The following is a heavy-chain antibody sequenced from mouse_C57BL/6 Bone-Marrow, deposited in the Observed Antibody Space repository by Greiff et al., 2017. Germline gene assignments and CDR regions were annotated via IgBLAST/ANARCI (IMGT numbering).Heavy chain of an antibody. CDR3: ARKGRGAMDY. CDR1: GYTFTNYW. D-gene: IGHD3-3*01. Sequence: QVQLQQSGAELVRPGTSVKMSCKASGYTFTNYWIGWAKQRPGHGLEWIGDIFPGGGYTNYNEKFKGKATLTADKSSSTAYMQISSLTSEDSAIYYCARKGRGAMDYWGQGTSVTVSS. V-gene: IGHV1-63*01. CDR2: IFPGGGYT. J-gene: IGHJ4*01.